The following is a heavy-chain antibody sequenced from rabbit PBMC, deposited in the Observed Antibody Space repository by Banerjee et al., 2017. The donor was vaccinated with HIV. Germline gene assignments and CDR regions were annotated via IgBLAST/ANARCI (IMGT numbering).Heavy chain of an antibody. V-gene: IGHV1S40*01. CDR2: INSSSRNV. D-gene: IGHD4-2*01. CDR3: ARRADYAGGGNFNL. CDR1: GFSFSNNYY. J-gene: IGHJ4*01. Sequence: QSLEESGGDLVKPGASLTLTCTASGFSFSNNYYMSWVRQAPGEGLEWIGCINSSSRNVVYASWATGRFTISKTPSTTVTLQMTSLTAADTATYFCARRADYAGGGNFNLWGQGTLVTVS.